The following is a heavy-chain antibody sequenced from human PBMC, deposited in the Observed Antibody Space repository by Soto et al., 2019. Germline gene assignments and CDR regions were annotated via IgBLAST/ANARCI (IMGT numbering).Heavy chain of an antibody. Sequence: SETLSLTCTVSGGSISSYYWSWIRQPPGKGLEWIGYIYYSGSTNYNPSLKSRVTISVDTSKNQFSLKLSSVTAADTAVYYCARRKYGGNSDAFDIWGQGTMVTVSS. CDR2: IYYSGST. CDR3: ARRKYGGNSDAFDI. J-gene: IGHJ3*02. D-gene: IGHD2-21*02. CDR1: GGSISSYY. V-gene: IGHV4-59*01.